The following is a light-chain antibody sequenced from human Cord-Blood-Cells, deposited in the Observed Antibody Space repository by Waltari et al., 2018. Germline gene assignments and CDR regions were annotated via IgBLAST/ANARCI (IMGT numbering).Light chain of an antibody. CDR1: SSDVGGYNY. Sequence: QSALTQPASVSGSPGQSITISCTGTSSDVGGYNYVSWYQQHPGKAPKLMIYDVSNGPSGFSKRFSGSKSGNTSSLTISGLQAEDEADYYCSSYTSSSTWVFGGGTKLTVL. V-gene: IGLV2-14*01. J-gene: IGLJ3*02. CDR2: DVS. CDR3: SSYTSSSTWV.